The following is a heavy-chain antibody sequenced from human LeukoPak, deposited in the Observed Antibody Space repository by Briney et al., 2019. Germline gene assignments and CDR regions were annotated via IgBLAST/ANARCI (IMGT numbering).Heavy chain of an antibody. CDR3: ARGYSSGWYLFDY. Sequence: GGSLRLSCAASGFTFSSYWMSWVRQAPGKGLEWVANIKQDGSEEYYVDSVKGRFTISRDIAKNSMYLQMNSLRAEDTAVYYCARGYSSGWYLFDYWGQGTLVTVSS. CDR1: GFTFSSYW. V-gene: IGHV3-7*01. D-gene: IGHD6-19*01. CDR2: IKQDGSEE. J-gene: IGHJ4*02.